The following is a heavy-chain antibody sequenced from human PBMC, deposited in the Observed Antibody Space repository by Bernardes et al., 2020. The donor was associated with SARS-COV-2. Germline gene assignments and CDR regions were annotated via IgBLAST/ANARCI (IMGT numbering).Heavy chain of an antibody. CDR2: MVYTGST. J-gene: IGHJ5*02. D-gene: IGHD3-10*01. CDR1: GGSISSSSYS. Sequence: SETLSLTCTVSGGSISSSSYSWGWIRQSPGKGLEWIGNMVYTGSTDYSPSLQSRVTISVDRSKNQFSLKLSSVTAADTAVYYCAGGSYYYGSGALAFDPWGQGSLVTVSS. V-gene: IGHV4-39*01. CDR3: AGGSYYYGSGALAFDP.